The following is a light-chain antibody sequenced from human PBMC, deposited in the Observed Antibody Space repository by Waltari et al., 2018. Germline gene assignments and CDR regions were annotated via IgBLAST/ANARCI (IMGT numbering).Light chain of an antibody. J-gene: IGLJ3*02. CDR3: ETGGHGTWV. CDR1: SGHSSNV. V-gene: IGLV4-69*01. Sequence: QLVLTQSPSASASLGASVKLTCTLSSGHSSNVVAWHQQRPEKGPRYVMTVNSDGSHSKGDEMPVRVSGVRSGPARYLTFSRHQAEDEADYYCETGGHGTWVFCGGTKLTVL. CDR2: VNSDGSH.